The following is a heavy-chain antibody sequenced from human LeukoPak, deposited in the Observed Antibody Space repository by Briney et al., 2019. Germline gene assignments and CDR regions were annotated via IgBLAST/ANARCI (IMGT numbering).Heavy chain of an antibody. CDR2: NYSGGST. CDR1: GFTVSSNC. CDR3: ARHSSSSEFDY. V-gene: IGHV3-66*02. Sequence: GGSLGLSCAASGFTVSSNCMSWVRQAPGKGLEWVSVNYSGGSTYYADSVKGRFTISRDNSKNTLYLQMNSLRAEDTAVYYCARHSSSSEFDYWGQGTLVTVSS. D-gene: IGHD6-6*01. J-gene: IGHJ4*02.